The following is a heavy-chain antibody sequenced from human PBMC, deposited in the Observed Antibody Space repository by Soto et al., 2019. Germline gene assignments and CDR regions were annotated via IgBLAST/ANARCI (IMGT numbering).Heavy chain of an antibody. J-gene: IGHJ4*02. V-gene: IGHV4-31*03. CDR1: GASISSGIHY. CDR3: ARDYNAAGCFDH. D-gene: IGHD3-10*01. CDR2: IYYSGST. Sequence: QVQLQESGPGLVKPSQTLSLTCTVSGASISSGIHYWAWLRQHPGKGLEWIGYIYYSGSTYYNPSLKSRVTISVDASKNQFSLKLNSVTAADTAVYYCARDYNAAGCFDHRGQGTLVTVSS.